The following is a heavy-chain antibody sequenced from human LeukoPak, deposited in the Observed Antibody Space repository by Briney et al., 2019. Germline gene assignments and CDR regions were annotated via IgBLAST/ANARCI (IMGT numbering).Heavy chain of an antibody. CDR3: ATVGSSWIYDY. CDR1: GFTFSTYR. J-gene: IGHJ4*02. CDR2: FSSSSGTM. D-gene: IGHD6-13*01. V-gene: IGHV3-48*01. Sequence: GGSLRLSCADSGFTFSTYRMNWVRQAPGKGLEWVSYFSSSSGTMYYADSVRGRFTISRDIAKNSLYLQMNSLRAEDTAVYYCATVGSSWIYDYWGQGTLVTVSS.